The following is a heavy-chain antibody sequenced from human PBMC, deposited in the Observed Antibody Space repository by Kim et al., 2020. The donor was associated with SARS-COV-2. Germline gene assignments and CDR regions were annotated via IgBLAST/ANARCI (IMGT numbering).Heavy chain of an antibody. V-gene: IGHV1-18*01. D-gene: IGHD3-3*01. J-gene: IGHJ6*03. CDR1: GYTFTSFG. Sequence: ASVKVSCKASGYTFTSFGISWVRQAPGQGLEWMGWISAYNGNTNYAQKLQGRVTVTTDTSTSTAYMELRSLRSDDTAVYYCARVGALTIFGVVMTTHHYYMDVWGKGTTVTVSS. CDR2: ISAYNGNT. CDR3: ARVGALTIFGVVMTTHHYYMDV.